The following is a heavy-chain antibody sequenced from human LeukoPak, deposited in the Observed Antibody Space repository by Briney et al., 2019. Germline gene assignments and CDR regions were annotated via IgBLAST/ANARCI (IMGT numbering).Heavy chain of an antibody. D-gene: IGHD3-3*01. CDR2: IYSGGST. CDR3: ARASYDFWSGYIDY. J-gene: IGHJ4*02. Sequence: PGGSLRLSCAASGFTVSSNYMSWVRQAPGKGLEWVSVIYSGGSTYYADSVKGRFTISRDNSKNTLYLQMNSLRAEDTAVYYCARASYDFWSGYIDYWGQGTLVTVSS. V-gene: IGHV3-53*01. CDR1: GFTVSSNY.